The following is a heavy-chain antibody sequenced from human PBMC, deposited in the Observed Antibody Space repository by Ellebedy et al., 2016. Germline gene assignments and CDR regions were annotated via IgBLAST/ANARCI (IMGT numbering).Heavy chain of an antibody. J-gene: IGHJ4*02. Sequence: GGSLRLSCAASGFTFADYAMHWVRQAPGKGLEWVSGISWNSGSIGYADSVKGRFTISRDNAKNSLYLQMNSLRAEDTALYYCAKEGAYTGTSSWYWLDCWGQGTLVTVSS. CDR1: GFTFADYA. CDR2: ISWNSGSI. V-gene: IGHV3-9*01. D-gene: IGHD6-13*01. CDR3: AKEGAYTGTSSWYWLDC.